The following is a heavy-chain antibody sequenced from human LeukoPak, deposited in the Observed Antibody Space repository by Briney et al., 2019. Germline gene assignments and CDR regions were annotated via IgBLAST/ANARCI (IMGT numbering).Heavy chain of an antibody. CDR3: AREGVTKYYFDY. CDR1: GGSISSYY. D-gene: IGHD4-11*01. CDR2: IYYSGST. V-gene: IGHV4-59*01. J-gene: IGHJ4*02. Sequence: SETLSLTCTVSGGSISSYYWSWIWQPPGKGLEWIGYIYYSGSTDYNPSLKSRVTISVDTSKNQFSLKLSSVTAADTAVYYCAREGVTKYYFDYWGQGTLVTVSS.